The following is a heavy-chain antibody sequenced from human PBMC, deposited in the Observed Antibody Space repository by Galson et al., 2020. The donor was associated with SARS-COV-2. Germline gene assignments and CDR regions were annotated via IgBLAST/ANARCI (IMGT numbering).Heavy chain of an antibody. J-gene: IGHJ4*02. CDR3: ARHDGDYGSD. Sequence: SVKVSCKASGGTFSSYAISWVRQAPGQGLEWMGGIIPIFGTANYAQKFQGRVTITADESTSTAYLQWSSLRASDTAMYYCARHDGDYGSDWGQGTLVTVSS. V-gene: IGHV1-69*13. D-gene: IGHD4-17*01. CDR2: IIPIFGTA. CDR1: GGTFSSYA.